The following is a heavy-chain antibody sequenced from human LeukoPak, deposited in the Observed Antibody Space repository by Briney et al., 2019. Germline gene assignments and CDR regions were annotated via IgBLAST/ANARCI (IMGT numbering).Heavy chain of an antibody. D-gene: IGHD3-10*01. CDR1: GFTFSDYY. CDR3: ARDQGLWFGESSTGSFDY. J-gene: IGHJ4*02. CDR2: ISSSGSTI. V-gene: IGHV3-11*01. Sequence: PGGSLRLSCAASGFTFSDYYMSWIRQAPGKGLEWVSYISSSGSTIYYADSVKGRFTISRDNAKNSLYLQMKSLRAEDTAVYYCARDQGLWFGESSTGSFDYWGQGTLVTVSS.